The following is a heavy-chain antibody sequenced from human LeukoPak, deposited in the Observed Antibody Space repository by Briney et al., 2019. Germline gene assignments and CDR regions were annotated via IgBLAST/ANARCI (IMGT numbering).Heavy chain of an antibody. CDR1: GYTFTGYY. CDR2: INPNSGGT. CDR3: ARASPPLLSGAFDI. J-gene: IGHJ3*02. V-gene: IGHV1-2*02. D-gene: IGHD1-26*01. Sequence: ASVKVSCKASGYTFTGYYMHWVRQAPGQGLEWMGWINPNSGGTNYAQKFQGRVTMTRDTSISTVYMELSRLRSDDTAVYYCARASPPLLSGAFDIWGQGTMVTVSS.